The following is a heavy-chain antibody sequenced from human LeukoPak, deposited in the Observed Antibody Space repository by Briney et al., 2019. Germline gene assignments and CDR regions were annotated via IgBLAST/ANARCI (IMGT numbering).Heavy chain of an antibody. D-gene: IGHD5-12*01. V-gene: IGHV1-18*01. CDR1: GYTFTSYG. CDR3: ASVTLSAYDGDY. J-gene: IGHJ4*02. CDR2: ISAYNGNT. Sequence: GESLKISCKGSGYTFTSYGISWVRQAPGQGLEWMGWISAYNGNTNYAQKFQGRVTMTRDTSISTAYMELSRLRSDDTAVYYCASVTLSAYDGDYRGQGTLVTVSS.